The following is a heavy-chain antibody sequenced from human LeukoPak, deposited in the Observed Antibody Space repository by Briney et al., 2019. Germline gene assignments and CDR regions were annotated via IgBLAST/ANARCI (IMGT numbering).Heavy chain of an antibody. CDR2: IIPIFGTA. J-gene: IGHJ4*02. CDR1: GGTFSSYA. V-gene: IGHV1-69*05. CDR3: ARGAVVPAAIGPYFDY. D-gene: IGHD2-2*01. Sequence: SVKVSCKASGGTFSSYAISWVRQAPGQGLEWMGGIIPIFGTANYAQKFQGRVTITTDESTSTAYMELSSLRSEDTAVYYCARGAVVPAAIGPYFDYWGQGTLVTVSS.